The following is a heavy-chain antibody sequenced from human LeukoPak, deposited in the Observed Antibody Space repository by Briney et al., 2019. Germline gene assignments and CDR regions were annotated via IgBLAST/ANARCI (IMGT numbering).Heavy chain of an antibody. V-gene: IGHV3-7*01. CDR1: GFTFRNYW. CDR3: ARDTGDSYGYERFYGMDV. Sequence: GGSLRLSCAASGFTFRNYWMGWVRQAPGKGLEWVANTKPDGTAEYYADSVRGRFTTSRDNAKNSLYLQMNSLRAEDTAVYYCARDTGDSYGYERFYGMDVWGQGTTVTVSS. J-gene: IGHJ6*02. CDR2: TKPDGTAE. D-gene: IGHD5-18*01.